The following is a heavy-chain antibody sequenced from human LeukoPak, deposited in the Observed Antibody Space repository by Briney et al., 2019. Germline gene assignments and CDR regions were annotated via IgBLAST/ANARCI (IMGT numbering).Heavy chain of an antibody. D-gene: IGHD3-3*01. CDR1: GSTFSSYA. CDR3: AKAAGHVLRLLEWLLDAFDI. CDR2: ISGSGGST. V-gene: IGHV3-23*01. J-gene: IGHJ3*02. Sequence: GGSLRLSCAASGSTFSSYAMSWVRQAPEKGLEWVSAISGSGGSTYYADSVKGRLTIPRDNSKNTLYLQMNGLRAEDTAIYYCAKAAGHVLRLLEWLLDAFDIGGQGTMVTVSS.